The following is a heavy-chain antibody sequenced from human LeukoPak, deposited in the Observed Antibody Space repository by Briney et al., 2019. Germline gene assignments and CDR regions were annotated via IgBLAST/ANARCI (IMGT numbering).Heavy chain of an antibody. Sequence: PSETLSLTCTVSGGSISSYYWTWIRQPAGKGLEWTGRIYTSGSTDYNPSLKSRVTMSIDTSKNQFSLKLSSVTSADTAVYYCARAGRMAEPGTFDIWGQGTMVTVSS. J-gene: IGHJ3*02. D-gene: IGHD6-19*01. CDR2: IYTSGST. CDR1: GGSISSYY. CDR3: ARAGRMAEPGTFDI. V-gene: IGHV4-4*07.